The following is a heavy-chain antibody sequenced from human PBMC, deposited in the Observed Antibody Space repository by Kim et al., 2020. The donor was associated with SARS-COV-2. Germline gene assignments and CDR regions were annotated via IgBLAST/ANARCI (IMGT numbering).Heavy chain of an antibody. J-gene: IGHJ4*02. CDR1: GFTFSSYA. Sequence: GRAPRHECPASGFTFSSYAMSWVRQAPGKGLEWVSAISGSGGSTYYADSVKGRFTISRDNSKNTLYLQMNSLRAEDTAVYYCAKEVGYGDYLLGGFDYWGQGTLVTVSS. CDR3: AKEVGYGDYLLGGFDY. V-gene: IGHV3-23*01. CDR2: ISGSGGST. D-gene: IGHD4-17*01.